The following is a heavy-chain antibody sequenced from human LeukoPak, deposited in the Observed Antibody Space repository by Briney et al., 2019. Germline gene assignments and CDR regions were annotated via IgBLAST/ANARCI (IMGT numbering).Heavy chain of an antibody. D-gene: IGHD3-22*01. CDR1: GYTFTGYY. CDR2: INPNSGGT. Sequence: ASVKVSCKASGYTFTGYYMHWVRQAPGQGLEWMGRINPNSGGTNYAQKFQGRVTMTRDTATSTAYMELSRLRSDDTAVYYCARDRDSSGYPILNWFDPWGQGTLVTVSS. CDR3: ARDRDSSGYPILNWFDP. V-gene: IGHV1-2*06. J-gene: IGHJ5*02.